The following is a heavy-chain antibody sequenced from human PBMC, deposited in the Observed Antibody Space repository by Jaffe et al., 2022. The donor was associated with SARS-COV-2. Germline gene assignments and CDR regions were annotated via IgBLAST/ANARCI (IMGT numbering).Heavy chain of an antibody. J-gene: IGHJ6*02. Sequence: QVQLVESGGGVVQPGRSLRLSCAASGFTFSSYGMHWVRQAPGKGLEWVAVIWYDGSNKYYADSVKGRFTISRDNSKNTLYLQMNSLRAEDTAVYYCARTYDYVSPYGMDVWGQGTTVTVSS. CDR1: GFTFSSYG. D-gene: IGHD3-16*01. CDR2: IWYDGSNK. V-gene: IGHV3-33*01. CDR3: ARTYDYVSPYGMDV.